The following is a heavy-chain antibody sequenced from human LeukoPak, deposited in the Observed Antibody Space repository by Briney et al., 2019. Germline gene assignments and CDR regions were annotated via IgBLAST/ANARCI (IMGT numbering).Heavy chain of an antibody. J-gene: IGHJ5*02. V-gene: IGHV1-69*13. Sequence: ASVKVSCKASGGTFSSYAISWVRQAPGQGLEWMGGIIPIFGTANYAQKFQGRVTITADESTGTAYMELSSLRSEDTAVYYCARGLLAAGPSPSWFDPWGQGTLVTVSS. D-gene: IGHD6-13*01. CDR3: ARGLLAAGPSPSWFDP. CDR2: IIPIFGTA. CDR1: GGTFSSYA.